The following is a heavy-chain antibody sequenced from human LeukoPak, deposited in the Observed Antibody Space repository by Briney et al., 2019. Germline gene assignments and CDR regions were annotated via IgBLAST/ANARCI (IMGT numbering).Heavy chain of an antibody. CDR3: AREGDSNYAVRPFYYFDY. CDR2: IYYSGST. J-gene: IGHJ4*02. CDR1: GGSVSSGSYY. D-gene: IGHD4-11*01. Sequence: PSETLSLTCTVSGGSVSSGSYYWSWIRQPPGKGLEWIGYIYYSGSTYYNPSLKSRVTISVDTSKNQFSLKLSSVTAADTAVYYCAREGDSNYAVRPFYYFDYWGQGTLVTVSS. V-gene: IGHV4-61*01.